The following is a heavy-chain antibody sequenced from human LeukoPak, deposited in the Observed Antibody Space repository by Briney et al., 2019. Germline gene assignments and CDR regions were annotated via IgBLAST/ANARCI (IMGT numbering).Heavy chain of an antibody. D-gene: IGHD1-26*01. J-gene: IGHJ4*02. CDR1: DYTFTNYG. CDR2: ISAYNGNT. Sequence: ASVKVSCKASDYTFTNYGISWVRQAPGQGLEWMGWISAYNGNTNQAQKLQGRVTMTTDTSTRTAYMELRSLRSDDTAVYYCARDRPYSGSHGGDYWGQGTLVTVSS. CDR3: ARDRPYSGSHGGDY. V-gene: IGHV1-18*01.